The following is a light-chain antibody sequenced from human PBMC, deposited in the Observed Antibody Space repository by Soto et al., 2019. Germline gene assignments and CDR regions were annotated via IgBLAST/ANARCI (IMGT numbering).Light chain of an antibody. V-gene: IGKV1-5*03. Sequence: DIQMTQSPSTLSASVGDRVTITCRASQSISSWLAWYQQKPGKAPKLLIYKASSVESGVPSRFSGSGSGTEFTLTISSLQPDDVATYYYQQYNSYPWTVGKGTKVEIK. CDR3: QQYNSYPWT. J-gene: IGKJ1*01. CDR1: QSISSW. CDR2: KAS.